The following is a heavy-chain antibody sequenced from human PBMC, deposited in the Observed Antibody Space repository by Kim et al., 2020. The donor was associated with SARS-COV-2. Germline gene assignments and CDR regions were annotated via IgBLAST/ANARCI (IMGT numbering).Heavy chain of an antibody. CDR1: GFTFSSYG. CDR3: ARDTSVVVTAIPFDY. V-gene: IGHV3-33*01. D-gene: IGHD2-21*02. Sequence: GGSLRLSCAASGFTFSSYGMHWVRQAPGKGLEWVAVIWYDGSNKYYADSVKGRFTISRDNSKNTLYLQMNSLRAEDTAVYYCARDTSVVVTAIPFDYWGQGTLVTVSS. CDR2: IWYDGSNK. J-gene: IGHJ4*02.